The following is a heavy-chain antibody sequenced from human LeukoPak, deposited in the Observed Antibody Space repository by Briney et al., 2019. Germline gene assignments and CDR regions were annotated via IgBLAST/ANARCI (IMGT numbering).Heavy chain of an antibody. D-gene: IGHD6-13*01. V-gene: IGHV4-31*09. CDR1: GGSISSGGYY. J-gene: IGHJ4*02. Sequence: SETLSLTCTVSGGSISSGGYYWSWIRQHPGKGLEWIGYIYYSGSTYYNPSLKSRVTISVDKSKNQFSLKLSSVTAADTAVYYCATPSSSQAGYWGQGTLVTVSS. CDR2: IYYSGST. CDR3: ATPSSSQAGY.